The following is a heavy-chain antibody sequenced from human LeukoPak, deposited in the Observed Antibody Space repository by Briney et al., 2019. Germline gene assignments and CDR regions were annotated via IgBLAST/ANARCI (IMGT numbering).Heavy chain of an antibody. Sequence: HSGGSLRLSCAASGFTFSSYAMHWVRQAPGKGLEWVAVISYDGSNKYYADSVKGRFTISRDNSKNTLYLQMNSLRAEDTAVYYCARDQEIVVQYYYYGMDVWGQGTTVTVSS. D-gene: IGHD3-22*01. CDR2: ISYDGSNK. V-gene: IGHV3-30*04. CDR3: ARDQEIVVQYYYYGMDV. CDR1: GFTFSSYA. J-gene: IGHJ6*02.